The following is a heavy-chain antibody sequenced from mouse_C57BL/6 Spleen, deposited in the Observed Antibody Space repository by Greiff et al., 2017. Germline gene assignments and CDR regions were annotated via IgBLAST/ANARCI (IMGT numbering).Heavy chain of an antibody. J-gene: IGHJ2*01. CDR3: ARRGVVAHFDY. CDR1: GYTFTSYW. CDR2: IDPSDSYT. D-gene: IGHD1-1*01. V-gene: IGHV1-59*01. Sequence: VQLQQSGAELVRPGTSVKLSCKASGYTFTSYWMHWVKQRPGQGLEWIGVIDPSDSYTNYNQKFKGKATLTVDTSSSTAYMQLSSLTSEDSAVYYCARRGVVAHFDYWGQGTTLTVSS.